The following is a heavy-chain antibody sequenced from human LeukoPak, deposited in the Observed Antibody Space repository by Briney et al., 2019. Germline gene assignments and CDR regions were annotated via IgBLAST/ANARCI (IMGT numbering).Heavy chain of an antibody. CDR1: GFTFTHSW. Sequence: AGGSLRLSCAASGFTFTHSWMSWVRQAPGKGLAWVSLIYSDGVTQYADSVKGRFTISRDNSKNTLYLQMNSLRDEDTAVYFCARDRAEGKTWVEFDPWGQGTLVTVSS. CDR2: IYSDGVT. V-gene: IGHV3-66*02. CDR3: ARDRAEGKTWVEFDP. J-gene: IGHJ5*02.